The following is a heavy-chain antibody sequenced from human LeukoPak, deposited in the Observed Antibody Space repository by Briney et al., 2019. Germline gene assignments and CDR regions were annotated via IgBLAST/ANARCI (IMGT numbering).Heavy chain of an antibody. CDR3: NSPPD. V-gene: IGHV3-15*01. CDR1: GFTFRDAW. J-gene: IGHJ4*02. D-gene: IGHD2-21*01. CDR2: IQNLAAGGAT. Sequence: GGSLRLSFAASGFTFRDAWMTWVRQAPGRGLEYIGRIQNLAAGGATDHVAFVKGRFTISRDDSKNTLYLQMNSLEIEDTAVYYCNSPPDWGQGALVTVSS.